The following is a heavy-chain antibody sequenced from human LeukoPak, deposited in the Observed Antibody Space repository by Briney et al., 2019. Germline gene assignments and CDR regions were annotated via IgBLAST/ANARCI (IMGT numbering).Heavy chain of an antibody. V-gene: IGHV3-23*01. D-gene: IGHD3-22*01. CDR2: IGVSGSNT. J-gene: IGHJ4*02. Sequence: GGSLRLFCAPSGFTFSSSVMSWARQAPGKGLEWVSTIGVSGSNTYYADSMKGRFTISRDNSKNTLYLQMNSLRAEDTAVYYCAKGGPWVNYHSSGYYSYFDYGGQGTLVTVSS. CDR3: AKGGPWVNYHSSGYYSYFDY. CDR1: GFTFSSSV.